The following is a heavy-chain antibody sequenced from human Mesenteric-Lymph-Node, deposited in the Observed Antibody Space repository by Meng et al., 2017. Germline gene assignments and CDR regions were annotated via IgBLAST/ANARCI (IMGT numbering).Heavy chain of an antibody. CDR1: GDIVSSNSAA. Sequence: VQAQTPGPGPVKPSPTLSLTCAISGDIVSSNSAAWHWIRQSPSRGLEWLGRTYYRSKWYHEYAVSVKSRITISPDIPKNQFSLQLNSMTPEDTAVYYCARGINGGCGDWGQGTLVTVSS. CDR2: TYYRSKWYH. V-gene: IGHV6-1*01. J-gene: IGHJ4*02. CDR3: ARGINGGCGD. D-gene: IGHD4-23*01.